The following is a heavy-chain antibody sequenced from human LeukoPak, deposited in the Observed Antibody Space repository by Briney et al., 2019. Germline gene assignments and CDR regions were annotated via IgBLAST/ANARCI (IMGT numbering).Heavy chain of an antibody. Sequence: GGSLRLSCAASRFIFSNYWMSWVRQAPGKGLEWVANIKQDGSDKYYVDSVKGRFTISRDNAKNSLYLQMNSLRAEDTAVYYCARATDYGAVRYLDYWGQGTLVTVSS. CDR2: IKQDGSDK. D-gene: IGHD4-17*01. J-gene: IGHJ4*02. CDR1: RFIFSNYW. V-gene: IGHV3-7*03. CDR3: ARATDYGAVRYLDY.